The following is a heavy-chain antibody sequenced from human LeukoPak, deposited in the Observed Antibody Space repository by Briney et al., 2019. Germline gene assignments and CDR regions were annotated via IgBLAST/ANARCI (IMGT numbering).Heavy chain of an antibody. J-gene: IGHJ4*02. V-gene: IGHV3-30*18. CDR3: AKHHSGDDYNAIH. Sequence: GGSLRLSCAASGFTLSTCGMHWVRQAPGKGLEWVAMISHDGNSKQYADFAKGRFTISRDNSKNTLYLEMNSLRAEDTAVYYCAKHHSGDDYNAIHWGQGTLVTVSS. CDR1: GFTLSTCG. CDR2: ISHDGNSK. D-gene: IGHD5-24*01.